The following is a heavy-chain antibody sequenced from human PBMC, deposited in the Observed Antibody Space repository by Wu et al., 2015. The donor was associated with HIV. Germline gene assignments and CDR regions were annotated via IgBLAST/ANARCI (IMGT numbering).Heavy chain of an antibody. CDR3: VRDQQWPTKYYHYYGMDV. V-gene: IGHV1-2*02. CDR2: ISPKSGAT. CDR1: QYTSPDYY. Sequence: QVQLVQSGAEVKKPGASVKVSCKASQYTSPDYYIQWVRQAPGQGLEWMGWISPKSGATKYAQKFQDRVTMTTDTSTSTAYMELRSLRSDDTAVYYCVRDQQWPTKYYHYYGMDVWGQGTTVTVSS. D-gene: IGHD6-19*01. J-gene: IGHJ6*02.